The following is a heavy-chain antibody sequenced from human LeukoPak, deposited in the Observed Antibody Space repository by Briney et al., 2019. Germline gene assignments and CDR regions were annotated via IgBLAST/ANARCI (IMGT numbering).Heavy chain of an antibody. J-gene: IGHJ6*03. CDR2: INHSGST. CDR1: GGSFSGYY. Sequence: SETLSLTCAVYGGSFSGYYWSWIRQPPGKGLEWIGEINHSGSTNYNPSLKSRVTISVDTSKNQFSLKLTSVTAADTAVYYCARSSTTDPNHYYYYYMDVWGKGTTVTVSS. D-gene: IGHD2-2*01. CDR3: ARSSTTDPNHYYYYYMDV. V-gene: IGHV4-34*01.